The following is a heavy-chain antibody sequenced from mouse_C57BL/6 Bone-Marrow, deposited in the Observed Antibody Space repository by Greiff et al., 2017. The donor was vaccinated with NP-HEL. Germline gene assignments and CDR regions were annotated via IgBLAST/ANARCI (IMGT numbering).Heavy chain of an antibody. V-gene: IGHV1-63*01. CDR3: ARLHSYAMDY. CDR1: GYTFTNYW. J-gene: IGHJ4*01. D-gene: IGHD1-2*01. CDR2: IYPGGGYT. Sequence: QVQLKESGAELVRPGTSVKMSCKASGYTFTNYWIGWAKQRPGHGLEWIGDIYPGGGYTNYNEKFKGKATLTADKSSSTAYMQFNSLTSEDSAIYYCARLHSYAMDYWGQGTSVTGSS.